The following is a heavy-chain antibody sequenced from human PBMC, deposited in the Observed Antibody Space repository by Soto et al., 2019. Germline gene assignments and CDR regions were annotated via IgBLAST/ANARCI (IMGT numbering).Heavy chain of an antibody. V-gene: IGHV4-31*03. Sequence: SVTLSLTCTVAGGSISSGGYYWSWIRQHPGKGLEWIGYIYYSGSTYYNPSLKSRVTISVDTSKNQFSLKLSYVTAADTAVYYWAIDPTLGGYYDSSGHSYYYYDMGVWLPGTTVTASS. CDR3: AIDPTLGGYYDSSGHSYYYYDMGV. D-gene: IGHD3-22*01. J-gene: IGHJ6*02. CDR2: IYYSGST. CDR1: GGSISSGGYY.